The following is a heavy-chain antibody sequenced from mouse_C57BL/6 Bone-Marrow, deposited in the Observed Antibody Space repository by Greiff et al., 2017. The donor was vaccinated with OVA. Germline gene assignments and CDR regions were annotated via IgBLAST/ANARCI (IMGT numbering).Heavy chain of an antibody. CDR3: AREDGYDGEASWFAY. CDR1: GYSITSGYY. V-gene: IGHV3-6*01. J-gene: IGHJ3*01. Sequence: EVQLQESGPGLVKPSQSLSLTCSVTGYSITSGYYWNWIRQFPGNKLEWMGYISYDGSNNYNPSLKNRISITRDTSKNQFFLKLNSVTTEDTATYYCAREDGYDGEASWFAYWGQGTLVTVSA. D-gene: IGHD2-2*01. CDR2: ISYDGSN.